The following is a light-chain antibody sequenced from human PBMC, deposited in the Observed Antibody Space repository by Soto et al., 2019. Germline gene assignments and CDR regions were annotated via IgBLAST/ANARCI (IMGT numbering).Light chain of an antibody. V-gene: IGKV1-17*01. CDR2: AAS. CDR3: LQHNSFPPT. Sequence: DIQMTQSPSSLSASVGDRVTITCRASQDIRNDLGWYQQRPGKGPERLIFAASNLHSGGPSRFSGSGSGTEFALTIASLQPEDFATYYCLQHNSFPPTFGQGTKVDIK. CDR1: QDIRND. J-gene: IGKJ1*01.